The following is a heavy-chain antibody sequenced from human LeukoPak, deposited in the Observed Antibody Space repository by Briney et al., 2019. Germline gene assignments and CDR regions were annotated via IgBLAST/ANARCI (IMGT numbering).Heavy chain of an antibody. CDR1: GFTFRSHG. D-gene: IGHD3-10*01. CDR2: ILYDGSDS. Sequence: PGGSLRLSCAASGFTFRSHGMHWVRQAPGKGLEWVGVILYDGSDSYYTDSVKGRFTLSRDNSKNTLYLQMNSLRAEDTAVYYCVTSPGRITMVRGVTYYGMDVWGQGTTVTVSS. V-gene: IGHV3-33*05. CDR3: VTSPGRITMVRGVTYYGMDV. J-gene: IGHJ6*02.